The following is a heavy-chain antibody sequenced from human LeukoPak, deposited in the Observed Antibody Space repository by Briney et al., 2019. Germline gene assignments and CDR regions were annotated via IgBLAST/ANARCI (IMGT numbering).Heavy chain of an antibody. D-gene: IGHD6-13*01. CDR1: GYTFTGYY. V-gene: IGHV1-2*06. Sequence: ASVKVSCKASGYTFTGYYMHWVRQAPGQGLEWMGRINPNSGGTNYAQKFQGRVTMTRDTPISTAYMELSRLRSDDTAVYYCASAYSSSWNWFDPWGQGTLVTVSS. CDR2: INPNSGGT. J-gene: IGHJ5*02. CDR3: ASAYSSSWNWFDP.